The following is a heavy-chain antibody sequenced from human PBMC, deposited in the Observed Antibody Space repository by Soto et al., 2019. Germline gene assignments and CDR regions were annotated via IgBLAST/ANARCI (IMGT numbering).Heavy chain of an antibody. CDR3: ARGGSYSSGWPQGVEFDP. Sequence: GASVKFSCKASGYIFTNYDINWVRQAPGQGLEWMGIVNPSGGSTSYAQKFQGRVTMTRDTSTSTVYMELSSLRSEDTAVYYCARGGSYSSGWPQGVEFDPWGQGTLVTVSS. D-gene: IGHD6-19*01. CDR1: GYIFTNYD. J-gene: IGHJ5*02. CDR2: VNPSGGST. V-gene: IGHV1-46*03.